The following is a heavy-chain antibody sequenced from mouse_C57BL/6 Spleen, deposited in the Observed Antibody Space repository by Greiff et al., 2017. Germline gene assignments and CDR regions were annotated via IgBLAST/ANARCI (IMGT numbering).Heavy chain of an antibody. D-gene: IGHD3-1*01. CDR2: IYPGDGDT. Sequence: QVQLQQSGPELVKPGASVKISCKASGYAFSSSWMNWVKQRPGKGLEWIGRIYPGDGDTNYNGKFKGKATLTADKSSSTAYMQLSSLTSEDSAVYFCARDPYGLYYFDYWGQGTTLTVSS. CDR3: ARDPYGLYYFDY. J-gene: IGHJ2*01. V-gene: IGHV1-82*01. CDR1: GYAFSSSW.